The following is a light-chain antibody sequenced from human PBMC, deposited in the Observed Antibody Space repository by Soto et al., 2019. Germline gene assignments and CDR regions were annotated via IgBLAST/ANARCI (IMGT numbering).Light chain of an antibody. CDR2: QAS. CDR1: QSINSW. CDR3: LQYSTYPIS. Sequence: DIQMTQSPSSLSASVGDRVTITCRASQSINSWLAWYHQKPGKAPKLLIYQASSLESGVPSRFSGSGSGTEFTLTISSLQPDDFATYYCLQYSTYPISFGQGTRLEIK. V-gene: IGKV1-5*03. J-gene: IGKJ5*01.